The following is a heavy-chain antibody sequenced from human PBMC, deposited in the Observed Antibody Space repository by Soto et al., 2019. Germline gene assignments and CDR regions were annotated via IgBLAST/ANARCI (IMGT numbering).Heavy chain of an antibody. Sequence: AGGSLRLSCAASGFTFISYGMHWVRQAPGKGLEWVAVIWYDESNKYYADSVKGRFTISRDNSKNTLYLQMNSLRAEDTAVYYCVRDRRYEGFDYWGQGPLVTVSS. J-gene: IGHJ4*02. CDR3: VRDRRYEGFDY. CDR1: GFTFISYG. D-gene: IGHD3-3*01. V-gene: IGHV3-33*01. CDR2: IWYDESNK.